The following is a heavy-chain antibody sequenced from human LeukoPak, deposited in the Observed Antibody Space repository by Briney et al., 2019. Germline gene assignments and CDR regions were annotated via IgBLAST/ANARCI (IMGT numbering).Heavy chain of an antibody. CDR2: ISGSGGST. D-gene: IGHD2-21*02. Sequence: GGSLRLSCAASGFTFSHYGMTWVRQAPGKGLEWVSAISGSGGSTYYAGSVKGRFTISRDNSKNTLYLQMNSLRADDTAVYYCAKSHHVTAIDYWGQGTLVTVSS. V-gene: IGHV3-23*01. J-gene: IGHJ4*02. CDR3: AKSHHVTAIDY. CDR1: GFTFSHYG.